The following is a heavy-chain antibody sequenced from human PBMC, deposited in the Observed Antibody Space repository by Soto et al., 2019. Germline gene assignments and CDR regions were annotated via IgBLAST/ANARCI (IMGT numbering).Heavy chain of an antibody. CDR3: ARGPEDSDVPRWDY. Sequence: QVQLMQSGAEVRKPGASVRLSCETSGYNFNQYYIHWVRQAPGQWLEWMGIINLRGGTTEYAHKFRGSVTVSGDTSTKTAYMELRSLRSEDTAMYFCARGPEDSDVPRWDYWGQGTLVTVSS. CDR2: INLRGGTT. J-gene: IGHJ4*02. CDR1: GYNFNQYY. V-gene: IGHV1-46*02. D-gene: IGHD1-26*01.